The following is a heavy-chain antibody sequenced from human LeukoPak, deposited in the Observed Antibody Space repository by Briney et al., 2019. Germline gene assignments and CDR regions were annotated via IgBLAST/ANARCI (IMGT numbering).Heavy chain of an antibody. Sequence: PGGSLRLSCAASGFTFSGHWMHWVRQAPEKGLVWVSRINSDGSSRDYADSVKGRFTISRDNAKNTLYLQMNSLRAEDMAVYYCARGASDSSGYFDCWGQGTLVTVSS. D-gene: IGHD3-22*01. CDR1: GFTFSGHW. J-gene: IGHJ4*02. CDR3: ARGASDSSGYFDC. V-gene: IGHV3-74*01. CDR2: INSDGSSR.